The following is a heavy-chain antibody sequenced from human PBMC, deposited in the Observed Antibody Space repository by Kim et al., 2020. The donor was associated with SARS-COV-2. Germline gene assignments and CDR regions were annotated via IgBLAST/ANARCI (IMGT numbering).Heavy chain of an antibody. Sequence: ADSVKGRFTISRDNAKNSLYLQMNSLRAEDTAVYYCARARAPRDPTFFDYWGQGTLVTVSS. CDR3: ARARAPRDPTFFDY. J-gene: IGHJ4*02. V-gene: IGHV3-11*01. D-gene: IGHD3-16*01.